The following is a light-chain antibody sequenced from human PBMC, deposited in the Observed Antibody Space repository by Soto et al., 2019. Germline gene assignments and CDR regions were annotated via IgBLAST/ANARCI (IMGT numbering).Light chain of an antibody. J-gene: IGKJ1*01. CDR3: QQYNRSPWT. Sequence: DIQMTQSPSTLSASVGDRATITCRASQTISSWLAWYQQKPGRAPKLSIYKASTLESEVPSRFSGSGSGTEFTLTISSLQPDDFATYYCQQYNRSPWTFGQGTKVEIK. CDR1: QTISSW. CDR2: KAS. V-gene: IGKV1-5*03.